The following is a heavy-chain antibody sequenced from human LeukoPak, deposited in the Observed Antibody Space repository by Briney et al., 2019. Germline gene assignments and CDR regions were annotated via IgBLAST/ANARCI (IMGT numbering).Heavy chain of an antibody. CDR3: ARVGYSYALDV. J-gene: IGHJ6*02. D-gene: IGHD5-18*01. CDR2: INHSGST. V-gene: IGHV4-34*01. Sequence: NASETLSPTCAVYGGSFSGYYWSWIRQPPGRGLEWIGEINHSGSTNYNPSLKSRVTISVDTSKNQFSLKLSSVTAADTAVYYCARVGYSYALDVWGQGTTVTVSS. CDR1: GGSFSGYY.